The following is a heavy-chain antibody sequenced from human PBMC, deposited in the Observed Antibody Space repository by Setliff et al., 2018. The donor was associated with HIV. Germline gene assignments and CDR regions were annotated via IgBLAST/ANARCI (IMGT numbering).Heavy chain of an antibody. CDR3: ARVRYYYDSSGYYRYYFDY. D-gene: IGHD3-22*01. CDR1: GYTFTSYA. Sequence: GASVKVSCKASGYTFTSYAIHWVRQAPGQRLEWMGWINAGNGNTKYSQNFQGRITITRDTSASTVYMELSSLRSEDTAVYYCARVRYYYDSSGYYRYYFDYWGQGTLVTVSS. J-gene: IGHJ4*02. V-gene: IGHV1-3*01. CDR2: INAGNGNT.